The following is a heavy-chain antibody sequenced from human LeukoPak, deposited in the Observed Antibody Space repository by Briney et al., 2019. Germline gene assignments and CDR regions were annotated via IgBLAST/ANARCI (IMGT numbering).Heavy chain of an antibody. J-gene: IGHJ6*03. CDR1: GFTFDDYG. D-gene: IGHD2-2*01. CDR2: INWNGGST. Sequence: GSLRLSCAASGFTFDDYGMSWVRQAPGKGLEWVSGINWNGGSTGYADSVKGRFTISRDNAKNSLCLQMNSLRAEGTALYYCARGSVPGRLGYYYYYYMDVWGKGTTVTVSS. CDR3: ARGSVPGRLGYYYYYYMDV. V-gene: IGHV3-20*04.